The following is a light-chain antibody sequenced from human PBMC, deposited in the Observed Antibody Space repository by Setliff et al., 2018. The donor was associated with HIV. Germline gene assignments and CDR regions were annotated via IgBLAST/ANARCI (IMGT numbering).Light chain of an antibody. CDR3: SSYAGTNSPYV. J-gene: IGLJ1*01. CDR1: SSDVGGYNY. CDR2: EVT. Sequence: QSALAQPPSASGSPGQSVTISCTGTSSDVGGYNYVSWYQQHPGKAPKFMIYEVTKRPSGVPDRFSGSKSGNTASLTVSGLQAEDEADYYCSSYAGTNSPYVFGTGTKVTV. V-gene: IGLV2-8*01.